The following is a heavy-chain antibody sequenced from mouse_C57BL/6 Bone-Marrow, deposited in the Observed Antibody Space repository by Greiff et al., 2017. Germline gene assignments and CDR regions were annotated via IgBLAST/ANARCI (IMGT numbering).Heavy chain of an antibody. Sequence: VQLQQSGTVLARPGASVKMSCKTSGYTFTSYWMHWVKQRPGQGLEWIGAIYPGNSDTSYNQKFKGKAKLTAVTSASTAYMELSSLTNEDSAVYYCTRCEATVVATDTFDYWGQGTTLTVSS. CDR2: IYPGNSDT. CDR1: GYTFTSYW. V-gene: IGHV1-5*01. CDR3: TRCEATVVATDTFDY. D-gene: IGHD1-1*01. J-gene: IGHJ2*01.